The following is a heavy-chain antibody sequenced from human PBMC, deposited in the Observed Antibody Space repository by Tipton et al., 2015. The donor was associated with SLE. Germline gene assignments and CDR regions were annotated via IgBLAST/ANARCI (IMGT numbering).Heavy chain of an antibody. D-gene: IGHD6-13*01. CDR1: GGSINNFY. CDR2: IYYSETT. J-gene: IGHJ2*01. V-gene: IGHV4-59*07. CDR3: ARLIAVGTDYFDL. Sequence: TLSLTCTVSGGSINNFYWSWLRQPPGKGLEWIGYIYYSETTNYNPSLKSRVTISVDTSKNQFSLRLRSVTAADTAVHYCARLIAVGTDYFDLWGRGTLVTVSS.